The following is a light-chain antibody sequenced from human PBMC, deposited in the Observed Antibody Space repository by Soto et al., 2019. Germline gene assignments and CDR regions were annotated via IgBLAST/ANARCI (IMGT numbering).Light chain of an antibody. Sequence: EMMLTQSPGTLSLSPGERATLSCRASQSVSSSYVAWYQQKPGQATRLLIYGASSRAAGIPDRLSGSGSGTDFPLTISRLEPEDFAVYYCQQYGSSRTFGQGTKVDIK. CDR1: QSVSSSY. J-gene: IGKJ1*01. CDR2: GAS. V-gene: IGKV3-20*01. CDR3: QQYGSSRT.